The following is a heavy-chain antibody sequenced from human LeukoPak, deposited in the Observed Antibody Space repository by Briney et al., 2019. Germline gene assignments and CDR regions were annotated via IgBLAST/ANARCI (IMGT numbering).Heavy chain of an antibody. D-gene: IGHD2-15*01. V-gene: IGHV4-59*12. CDR3: ARDDSEGIAAV. CDR2: IYYSGST. J-gene: IGHJ4*02. CDR1: GDSISSYY. Sequence: SETLSLTCTVSGDSISSYYWSWIRQPPGKGLEWIGYIYYSGSTYYNPSLKSRVTISVDTSKNQFSLKLSSVTAADTAVYYCARDDSEGIAAVWGQGTLVTVSS.